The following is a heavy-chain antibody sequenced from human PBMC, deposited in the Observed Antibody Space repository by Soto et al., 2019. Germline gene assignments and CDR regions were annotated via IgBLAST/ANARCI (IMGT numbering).Heavy chain of an antibody. V-gene: IGHV1-69*13. CDR2: IIPIFGTA. D-gene: IGHD3-22*01. Sequence: SVKVSCKASGGTFSSYAISWVRQAPGQGLEWMGGIIPIFGTANYAQKFQGRVTITADESTSTAYMELSSLRSEDTAVYYCARATMIVVVHAFDIWGQGTMVTVSS. CDR1: GGTFSSYA. J-gene: IGHJ3*02. CDR3: ARATMIVVVHAFDI.